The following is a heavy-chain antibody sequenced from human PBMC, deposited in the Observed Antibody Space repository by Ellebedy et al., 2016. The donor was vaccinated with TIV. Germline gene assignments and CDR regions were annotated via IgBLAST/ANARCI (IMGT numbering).Heavy chain of an antibody. J-gene: IGHJ4*02. CDR2: IKQDGSEK. CDR3: ARDGLWFGELLRDY. CDR1: GFTFSSYW. D-gene: IGHD3-10*01. Sequence: GESLKISXAASGFTFSSYWMSWVRQAPGKGLEWVANIKQDGSEKYYVDSVKGRFTISRDNAKNSLYLQMNSLRAEDTAVYYCARDGLWFGELLRDYWGQGTLVTVSS. V-gene: IGHV3-7*05.